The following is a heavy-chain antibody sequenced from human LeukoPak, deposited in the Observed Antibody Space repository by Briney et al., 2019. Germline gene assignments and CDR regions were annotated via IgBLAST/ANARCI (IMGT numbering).Heavy chain of an antibody. D-gene: IGHD3-3*01. CDR3: ARDPSGYYPYFDY. CDR2: INHSGST. V-gene: IGHV4-34*01. J-gene: IGHJ4*02. Sequence: SETLSLTCAVYGGSFSGYYWSWIRQPPGKGLEWIGEINHSGSTNYNPSLKSRVTISVDTSKNQFSLKLSSVTVADTAVYYCARDPSGYYPYFDYWGQGTLVTVSS. CDR1: GGSFSGYY.